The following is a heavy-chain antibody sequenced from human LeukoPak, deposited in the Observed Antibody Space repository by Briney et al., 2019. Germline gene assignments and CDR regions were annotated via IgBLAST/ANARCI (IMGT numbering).Heavy chain of an antibody. J-gene: IGHJ4*02. CDR2: INPYSGGT. CDR1: GYTFSDYY. D-gene: IGHD3-9*01. V-gene: IGHV1-2*02. Sequence: ASVKASCKASGYTFSDYYIHWVRQAPRQGLERMGWINPYSGGTNYAQKFQGRVTMTRDTSIATTYMDLSSLMSDDTAVYYCARGHDNTGYNYFDYWGQGTLVTVSS. CDR3: ARGHDNTGYNYFDY.